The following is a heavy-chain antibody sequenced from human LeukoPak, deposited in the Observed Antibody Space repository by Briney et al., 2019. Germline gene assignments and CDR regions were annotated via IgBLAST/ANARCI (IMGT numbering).Heavy chain of an antibody. CDR2: IYPNGGT. J-gene: IGHJ6*02. D-gene: IGHD3-10*01. CDR3: ARAGSGSYYNPYYYGMDV. Sequence: GASVKVSCKASGYTLTNYYMHWVRQAPGQGLELMGIIYPNGGTEYPQKFQGGVTVTRDTSTSTLYMDLTSLTSDDTAVYYCARAGSGSYYNPYYYGMDVWGQGTTVTVSS. V-gene: IGHV1-46*01. CDR1: GYTLTNYY.